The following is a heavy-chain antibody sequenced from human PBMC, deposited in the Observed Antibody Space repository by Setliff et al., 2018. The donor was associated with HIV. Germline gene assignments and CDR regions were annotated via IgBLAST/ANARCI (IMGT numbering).Heavy chain of an antibody. J-gene: IGHJ2*01. Sequence: WASVKVSCKASGGTFSNYAISWVRQAPGQGLEWMGGIIPIFGSTKYAQKFQGRVTITADESTSTADMELSSLRSEDTAVYYCARDDHYYDSGSYYSDWYFDLWGRGTLVTVSS. CDR2: IIPIFGST. V-gene: IGHV1-69*13. CDR1: GGTFSNYA. CDR3: ARDDHYYDSGSYYSDWYFDL. D-gene: IGHD3-10*01.